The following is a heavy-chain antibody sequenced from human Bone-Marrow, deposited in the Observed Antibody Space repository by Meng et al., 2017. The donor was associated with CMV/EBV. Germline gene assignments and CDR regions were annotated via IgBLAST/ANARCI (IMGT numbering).Heavy chain of an antibody. CDR2: ISSSGYTI. Sequence: GGSLRLSCAASGFTFSDYYMTWIRQAPGKGLEWVSYISSSGYTISYADPVKGRFTISRDNAKNSLYLQLNSLKTEDTAVYFCAKLLVGPTNKAFDVWGQGTMVTVSS. CDR3: AKLLVGPTNKAFDV. CDR1: GFTFSDYY. V-gene: IGHV3-11*01. J-gene: IGHJ3*01. D-gene: IGHD1-26*01.